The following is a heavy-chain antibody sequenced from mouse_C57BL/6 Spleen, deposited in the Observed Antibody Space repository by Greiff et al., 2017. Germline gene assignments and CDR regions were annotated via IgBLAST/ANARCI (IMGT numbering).Heavy chain of an antibody. Sequence: VQLQQSGPELVKPGASVKISCKASGYAFSSSWMNWVKQRPGKGLEWIGRIYPGDGDTNYNGKFKGKATLTADKSSSTAYMQLSSLTSEDSAVYFCARDDYMDYWGQGTSVTVSS. D-gene: IGHD2-4*01. J-gene: IGHJ4*01. CDR3: ARDDYMDY. V-gene: IGHV1-82*01. CDR2: IYPGDGDT. CDR1: GYAFSSSW.